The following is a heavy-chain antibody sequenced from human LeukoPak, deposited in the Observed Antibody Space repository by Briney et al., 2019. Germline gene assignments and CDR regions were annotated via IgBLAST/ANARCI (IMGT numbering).Heavy chain of an antibody. CDR3: ARLGYGSGSYFDY. V-gene: IGHV3-21*01. D-gene: IGHD3-10*01. J-gene: IGHJ4*02. Sequence: GGSLRLSCAASGFTFSSYSMNWVRQAPGKGLEWVSSISSSSSYIYYAESVKSRFTISRDNAKNSLYLQMNSLRAEDTAVYYCARLGYGSGSYFDYWGQGTLVTVSS. CDR2: ISSSSSYI. CDR1: GFTFSSYS.